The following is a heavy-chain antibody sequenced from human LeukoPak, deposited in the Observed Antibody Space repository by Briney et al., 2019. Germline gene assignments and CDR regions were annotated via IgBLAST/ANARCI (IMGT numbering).Heavy chain of an antibody. CDR2: IWFDKNQ. D-gene: IGHD3-16*01. Sequence: GRSLRLSCAASGFILNDYGMHWVRQAPGKGLEWVADIWFDKNQHFADSVKGRFAISRDNSKNTVYLQINSLRAEDTAVYYCAREELGSSLGFDPWGQGTLVTVSS. CDR3: AREELGSSLGFDP. J-gene: IGHJ5*02. V-gene: IGHV3-33*01. CDR1: GFILNDYG.